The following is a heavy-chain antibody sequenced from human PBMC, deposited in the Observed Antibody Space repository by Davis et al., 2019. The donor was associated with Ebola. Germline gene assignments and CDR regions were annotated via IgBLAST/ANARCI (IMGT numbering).Heavy chain of an antibody. CDR1: GGSISSGGYY. J-gene: IGHJ4*02. V-gene: IGHV4-31*03. D-gene: IGHD2-15*01. CDR2: IYYSGST. Sequence: MPSETLSLTCTVSGGSISSGGYYWSWIRQHPGKGLEWIGYIYYSGSTYYNPSLKSRVTISVDTSKNQFSLKLSSVTAADTAVYYCASQDIVVVVAAKGVLVTRTTTVEFGYWGQGTLVTVSS. CDR3: ASQDIVVVVAAKGVLVTRTTTVEFGY.